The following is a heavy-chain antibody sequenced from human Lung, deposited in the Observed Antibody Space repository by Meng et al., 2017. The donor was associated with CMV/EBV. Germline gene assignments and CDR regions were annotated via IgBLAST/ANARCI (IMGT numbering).Heavy chain of an antibody. V-gene: IGHV4-38-2*01. D-gene: IGHD2-2*01. CDR1: GHSISSDYF. J-gene: IGHJ6*02. CDR3: VRHIIVVPARGYGVDV. Sequence: VSGHSISSDYFWGWVRQPPGKGLEWIGIYDGGSTYYNPSLKSRIVISVDTSGTQFSLTLSSVTAADTAVYYCVRHIIVVPARGYGVDVWGQGXTVTVSS. CDR2: IYDGGST.